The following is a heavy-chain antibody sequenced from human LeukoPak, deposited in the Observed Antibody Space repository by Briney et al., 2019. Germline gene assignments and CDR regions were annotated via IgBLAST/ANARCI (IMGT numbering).Heavy chain of an antibody. CDR1: GYTFNNYG. D-gene: IGHD3-9*01. Sequence: ASVKVSCRASGYTFNNYGISWVRQAPGQGLEWVGWVTSYNGDTNYAQRFQGRVTMSTDTSTSTAYMELRSLRFDDTAIYYCAKDWHILTGRNCFDPWGQGTLVTVSS. CDR2: VTSYNGDT. V-gene: IGHV1-18*01. J-gene: IGHJ5*02. CDR3: AKDWHILTGRNCFDP.